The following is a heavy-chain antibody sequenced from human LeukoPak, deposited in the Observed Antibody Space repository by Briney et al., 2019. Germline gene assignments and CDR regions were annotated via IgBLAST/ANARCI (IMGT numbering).Heavy chain of an antibody. Sequence: SETLSLTCTVSGGSVSSYYWSWIRQPAGKGLEWIGRIYTNGSTNYNPSLKSRVTMSVDTSKNQFSLKLSSVTAADTAVYYCARDGPLRSNDAFDIWGQGTMVTVSS. CDR1: GGSVSSYY. J-gene: IGHJ3*02. CDR3: ARDGPLRSNDAFDI. D-gene: IGHD3-3*01. CDR2: IYTNGST. V-gene: IGHV4-4*07.